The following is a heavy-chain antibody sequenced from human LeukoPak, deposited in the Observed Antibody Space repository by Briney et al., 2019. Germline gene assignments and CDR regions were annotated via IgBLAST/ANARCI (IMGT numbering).Heavy chain of an antibody. CDR2: ISSDGSST. D-gene: IGHD5-12*01. CDR1: GFTFSSYW. V-gene: IGHV3-74*01. CDR3: ARDKVSSYVFDY. J-gene: IGHJ4*02. Sequence: GGSLRLSCAASGFTFSSYWMHWVRQAPGKGLVWVSHISSDGSSTSYADSVKGRFTISRDNAKNTLYLQMNRLRAEDTAVYYCARDKVSSYVFDYWGQGTLVTVSS.